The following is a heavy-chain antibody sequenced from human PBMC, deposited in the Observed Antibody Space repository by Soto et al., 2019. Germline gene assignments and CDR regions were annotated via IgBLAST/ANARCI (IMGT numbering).Heavy chain of an antibody. CDR3: ARGGSSSPYYYYYYGMDV. D-gene: IGHD6-6*01. V-gene: IGHV3-30-3*01. J-gene: IGHJ6*02. CDR1: GFTFSSYA. CDR2: ISYDGSNK. Sequence: RLSCAASGFTFSSYAMHWVRQAPGKGLEWVAVISYDGSNKYYADSVKGRFTISRDNSKNTLHLQMNSLRAEDMAVYYCARGGSSSPYYYYYYGMDVWGQGTTVTVSS.